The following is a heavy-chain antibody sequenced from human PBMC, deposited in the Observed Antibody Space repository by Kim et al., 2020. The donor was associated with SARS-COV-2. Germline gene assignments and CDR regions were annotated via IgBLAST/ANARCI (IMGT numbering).Heavy chain of an antibody. CDR1: GGTFSSYA. CDR3: ARGTDYYGSGSRKVRWFDP. J-gene: IGHJ5*02. CDR2: IIPILGIA. Sequence: SVKVSCKASGGTFSSYAISWVRQAPGQGLEWMGRIIPILGIANYAQKFQGRVTITADKSTSTAYMELSSLRSEDTAVYYCARGTDYYGSGSRKVRWFDPWGQGTLVTVSS. V-gene: IGHV1-69*04. D-gene: IGHD3-10*01.